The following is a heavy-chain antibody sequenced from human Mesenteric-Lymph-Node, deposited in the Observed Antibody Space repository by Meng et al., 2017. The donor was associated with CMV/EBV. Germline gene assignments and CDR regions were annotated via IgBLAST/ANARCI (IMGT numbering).Heavy chain of an antibody. CDR2: ISIGCTSI. D-gene: IGHD3-3*01. J-gene: IGHJ3*02. CDR1: KFTFDDYD. V-gene: IGHV3-48*03. Sequence: GESLKISCTASKFTFDDYDVSRVRQAPGKGLECISYISIGCTSIYYADSVKGRFTISRDDAKNSLYLQMNSLRGEDTAVYYCVRGSITVWSGYSDAFDIWGQGTMVTVSS. CDR3: VRGSITVWSGYSDAFDI.